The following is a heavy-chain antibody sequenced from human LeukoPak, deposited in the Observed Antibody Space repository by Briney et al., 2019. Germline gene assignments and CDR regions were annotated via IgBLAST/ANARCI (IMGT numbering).Heavy chain of an antibody. Sequence: PGGSLRLSCAASGFTFSNYALSWVRQAPGKGLEWASDIGVSDVSTYYADSVKGRFTISRDNSKNTLYLQMNSLRGEDTAVYYCAKVDYGDYEGELWDSWGQGTLVTVSS. CDR1: GFTFSNYA. V-gene: IGHV3-23*01. D-gene: IGHD4-17*01. CDR2: IGVSDVST. CDR3: AKVDYGDYEGELWDS. J-gene: IGHJ4*02.